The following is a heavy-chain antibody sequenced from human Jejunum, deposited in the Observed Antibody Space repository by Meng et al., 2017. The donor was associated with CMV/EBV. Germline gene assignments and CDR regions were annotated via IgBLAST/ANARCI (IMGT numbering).Heavy chain of an antibody. CDR2: IYYSGST. Sequence: QVRLAEAGPGLVKPSQTLSLTRLVSGDSFNSPDYYWSWIRQPPEKGLEWIGYIYYSGSTYYNPSLKSRVSISGDTSNKQFSLKLTSVTAADTAVYYCARSPYSGSALPFFNYWGQGSLVTVSS. CDR1: GDSFNSPDYY. V-gene: IGHV4-30-4*01. CDR3: ARSPYSGSALPFFNY. J-gene: IGHJ4*02. D-gene: IGHD1-26*01.